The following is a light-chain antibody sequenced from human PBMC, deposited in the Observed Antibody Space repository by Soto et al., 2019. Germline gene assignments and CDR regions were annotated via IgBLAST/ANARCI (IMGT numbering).Light chain of an antibody. Sequence: DIQMTQSPSSLSASVGYRVTITCQASQDITNYLHWFQQKPGKAPKLLIYDASNLETGVPSRFSGSGSGTDFPLTISSLQPEDIETYYCQQYDNLPLTFGGGTTVDIK. V-gene: IGKV1-33*01. CDR2: DAS. J-gene: IGKJ4*01. CDR3: QQYDNLPLT. CDR1: QDITNY.